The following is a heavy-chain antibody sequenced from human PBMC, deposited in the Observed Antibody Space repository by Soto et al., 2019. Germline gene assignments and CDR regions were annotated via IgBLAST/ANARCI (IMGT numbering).Heavy chain of an antibody. J-gene: IGHJ6*02. V-gene: IGHV1-69*13. CDR1: GGTFSSYS. Sequence: SVKVSCKASGGTFSSYSISWVRQAPGQGLEWMGGIIPIFGTANYAQKFQGRVTITADESTSTAYMELSSLRSEDTAVYYCARHYEYYYDSTHYGMDVWGQGTTVTVSS. D-gene: IGHD3-22*01. CDR2: IIPIFGTA. CDR3: ARHYEYYYDSTHYGMDV.